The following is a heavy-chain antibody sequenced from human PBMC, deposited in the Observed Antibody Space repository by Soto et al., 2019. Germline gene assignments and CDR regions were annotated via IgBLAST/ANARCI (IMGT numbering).Heavy chain of an antibody. CDR3: ARDDSHSVAY. CDR2: IGSNGRST. Sequence: EVQLVESGGGLVQPGGSLRLSCAASGFTFSSYWMHWVRQVPGKGLVWVSRIGSNGRSTNYADSVKGRFTTSRDNAKNTLFMQMNSLSAEDTGVYYYARDDSHSVAYWGQGTLVIVAS. D-gene: IGHD4-4*01. V-gene: IGHV3-74*01. CDR1: GFTFSSYW. J-gene: IGHJ4*02.